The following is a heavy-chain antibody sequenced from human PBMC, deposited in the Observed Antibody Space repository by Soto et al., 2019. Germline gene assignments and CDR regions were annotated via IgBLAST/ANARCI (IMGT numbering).Heavy chain of an antibody. CDR1: GFTFSIYG. Sequence: PGGSLRLSCAASGFTFSIYGMHWVRQAPGKGLEWVAVISYDGSNKYYADSVKGRFTISRDNSKNTLYLQMNSLRAEDTAVYYCAKENYVWGSYHIDYWGQGTLVTVSS. CDR3: AKENYVWGSYHIDY. J-gene: IGHJ4*02. D-gene: IGHD3-16*02. CDR2: ISYDGSNK. V-gene: IGHV3-30*18.